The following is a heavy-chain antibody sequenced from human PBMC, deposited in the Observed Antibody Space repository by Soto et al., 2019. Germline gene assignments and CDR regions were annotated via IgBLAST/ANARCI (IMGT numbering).Heavy chain of an antibody. D-gene: IGHD2-15*01. CDR2: IKSKTDGGTT. CDR1: GVSFSYVW. V-gene: IGHV3-15*07. CDR3: STGRDDLLY. Sequence: EVQLVESGGGLVKPGGSLRLSCAASGVSFSYVWMNWVRQAPGKGLELVGRIKSKTDGGTTVYAAPVKGRFTISRDDSTNTLYLQMNSLKTEDTAVYYCSTGRDDLLYWGPGTLVTVSS. J-gene: IGHJ4*02.